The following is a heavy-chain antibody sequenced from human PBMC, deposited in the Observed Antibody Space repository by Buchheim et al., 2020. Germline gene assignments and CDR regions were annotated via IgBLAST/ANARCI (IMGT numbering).Heavy chain of an antibody. CDR3: ARGDSYYYVSGGYFYFFDY. D-gene: IGHD3-22*01. CDR1: GFTVSSNY. V-gene: IGHV3-66*01. CDR2: IYSGGST. Sequence: EVQLVESGGGLVQPGGSLRLSCAASGFTVSSNYMTWVRQAPGKGLEWVSVIYSGGSTHYPDSVKGRFTISRDNSKNSLYLQMNSLRAEDTAVYYCARGDSYYYVSGGYFYFFDYWGQGTL. J-gene: IGHJ4*02.